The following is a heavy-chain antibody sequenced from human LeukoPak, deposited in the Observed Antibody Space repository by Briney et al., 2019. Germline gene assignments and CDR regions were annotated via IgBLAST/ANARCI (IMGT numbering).Heavy chain of an antibody. Sequence: SETLSLTCTVSGGSLSSYYWSWIRQPAGKGLEWIGRIYTSGRTNYNPSIKSRVTISVDKSKNQFSLKLSSVTAADTAVYYCARVEWSGFYYFDYWGQGTLVTVSS. CDR1: GGSLSSYY. D-gene: IGHD3-3*01. CDR2: IYTSGRT. J-gene: IGHJ4*02. V-gene: IGHV4-4*07. CDR3: ARVEWSGFYYFDY.